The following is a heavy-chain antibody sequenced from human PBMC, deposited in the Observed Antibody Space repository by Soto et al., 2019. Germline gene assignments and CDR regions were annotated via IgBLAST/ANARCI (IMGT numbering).Heavy chain of an antibody. CDR3: AKCRIVVVKEGVYYFDY. CDR1: GFTFSSYA. CDR2: VSGSGGST. J-gene: IGHJ4*02. V-gene: IGHV3-23*01. Sequence: EVQLLESGGGLVQPGGSLRLSCAASGFTFSSYAMSWVRQAPGKGLEWVSAVSGSGGSTYYADSVKGRFTISRDNSKNTLYLQMNSLRAEDTAVYYCAKCRIVVVKEGVYYFDYWGQGTLVTVSS. D-gene: IGHD3-22*01.